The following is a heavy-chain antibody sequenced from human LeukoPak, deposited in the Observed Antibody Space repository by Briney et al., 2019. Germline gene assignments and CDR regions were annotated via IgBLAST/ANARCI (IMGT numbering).Heavy chain of an antibody. V-gene: IGHV1-46*01. CDR1: GYTFTSYY. CDR3: ARALLWFGEPSHIDY. D-gene: IGHD3-10*01. J-gene: IGHJ4*02. Sequence: GASVKVSCKASGYTFTSYYFHWVRQAPGQGLEWMGEINPSGGSTRYPQKFEDRVTMTRDTSTKTVYMELSSLKSEGTAVYYCARALLWFGEPSHIDYWGQGTLVTASS. CDR2: INPSGGST.